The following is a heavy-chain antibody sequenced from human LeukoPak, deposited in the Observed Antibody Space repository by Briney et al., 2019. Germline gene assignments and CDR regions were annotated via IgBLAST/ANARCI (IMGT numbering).Heavy chain of an antibody. J-gene: IGHJ4*02. D-gene: IGHD3-22*01. V-gene: IGHV4-34*01. CDR3: ARGHYYDSSGYYYVFRFLRPLDY. CDR1: GGSFSGYY. Sequence: SETLSLTCAVYGGSFSGYYWSWIRQPPGKGLEWIGEINRSGSTNYNPSLKSRVTISVDTSKNQFSLKLSSVTAADTAVYYCARGHYYDSSGYYYVFRFLRPLDYWGQGTLVTVSS. CDR2: INRSGST.